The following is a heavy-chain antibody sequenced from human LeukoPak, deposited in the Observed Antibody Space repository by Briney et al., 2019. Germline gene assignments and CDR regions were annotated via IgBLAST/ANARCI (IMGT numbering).Heavy chain of an antibody. D-gene: IGHD3-3*01. CDR2: ISSSGGTI. Sequence: GASLRLSCAASGFTFSDYYMSWIRQAPGKGLEWVSYISSSGGTIYYAGSVKGRFTISRDNAKNSLYLQMNSLRAEDTAVYYCARDHWSDYDFWSGEETLDAFDIWGQGTMVTVSS. CDR1: GFTFSDYY. V-gene: IGHV3-11*04. CDR3: ARDHWSDYDFWSGEETLDAFDI. J-gene: IGHJ3*02.